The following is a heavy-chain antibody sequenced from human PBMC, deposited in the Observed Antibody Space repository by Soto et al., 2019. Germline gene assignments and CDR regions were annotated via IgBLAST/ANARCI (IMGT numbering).Heavy chain of an antibody. V-gene: IGHV1-46*01. CDR3: ARGSVAGRRFDY. CDR2: INPSGGST. Sequence: QVQLVQSGAEVEKPGASMKVSCKSSGYTFTSYYIHWVRRAPGQGLEGMGIINPSGGSTSYAQKFKGRVTLTRDTSTSTVYMELSSLSSEDTAVYYCARGSVAGRRFDYWGQGTLVTVSS. CDR1: GYTFTSYY. D-gene: IGHD6-19*01. J-gene: IGHJ4*02.